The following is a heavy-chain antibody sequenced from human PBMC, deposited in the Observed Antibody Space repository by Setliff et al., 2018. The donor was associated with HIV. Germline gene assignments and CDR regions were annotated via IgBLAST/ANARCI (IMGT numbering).Heavy chain of an antibody. CDR1: GYTFTGYY. Sequence: ASVKVSCKASGYTFTGYYVHWVRQAPGQGPEWIGWINANSGGTLYAQNFQGRVTLTRDTSINTVYLELSSLRSEDTAVYYCARGTDFWSGSSNFDYWGQGTQVTVSS. J-gene: IGHJ4*02. CDR3: ARGTDFWSGSSNFDY. CDR2: INANSGGT. V-gene: IGHV1-2*02. D-gene: IGHD3-3*01.